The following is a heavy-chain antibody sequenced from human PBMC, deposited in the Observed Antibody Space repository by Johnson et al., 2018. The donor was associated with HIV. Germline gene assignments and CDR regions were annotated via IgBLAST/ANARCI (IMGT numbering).Heavy chain of an antibody. CDR1: GFTFSSYG. J-gene: IGHJ3*02. CDR3: SRQPWDGSDI. V-gene: IGHV3-30*03. CDR2: ISYDGSNK. Sequence: QVQLVESGGGVVQPGRSLRLSCAASGFTFSSYGMHWVRQAPGKGLEWVAVISYDGSNKYYADSVKGRFTISRDNSKNTLYLQMNSLRAEDTAVYYCSRQPWDGSDILGQGTAVTVSS.